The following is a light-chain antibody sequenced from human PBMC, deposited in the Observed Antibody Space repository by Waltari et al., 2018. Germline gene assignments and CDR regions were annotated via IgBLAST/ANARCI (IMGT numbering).Light chain of an antibody. CDR2: TNK. V-gene: IGLV1-44*01. CDR1: SSNIGSNT. CDR3: AAWDDSLNVVL. Sequence: QSVLTQPPSASGTPGQRVTISCSGSSSNIGSNTVNWYQQLPGTAPKLLIYTNKQRPSGVPVRFSGSKSGTSASLAISGLQSEDEADYYCAAWDDSLNVVLFGGGTKLTVL. J-gene: IGLJ2*01.